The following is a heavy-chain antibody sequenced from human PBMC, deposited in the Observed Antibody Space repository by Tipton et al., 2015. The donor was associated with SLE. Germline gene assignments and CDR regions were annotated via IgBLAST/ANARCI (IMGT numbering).Heavy chain of an antibody. CDR1: GYTFTSYD. D-gene: IGHD7-27*01. Sequence: QSGPEVKKPGASAKVSCKASGYTFTSYDIDWVRQATGRGLEWMGWMNPNSGNTGYAQKFQGRVTMTRNTSVSTAYMELSSLRSEDTAVYYCARNRGSKSLFDIWGQGTMVTVSS. J-gene: IGHJ3*02. V-gene: IGHV1-8*02. CDR3: ARNRGSKSLFDI. CDR2: MNPNSGNT.